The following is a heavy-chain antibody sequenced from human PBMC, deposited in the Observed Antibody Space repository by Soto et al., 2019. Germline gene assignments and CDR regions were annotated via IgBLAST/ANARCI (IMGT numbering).Heavy chain of an antibody. Sequence: LETLSLTCAVSGGSSISSNWWSWVRQPPGKGLEWIGEIYHSGSTNYNPSLKSRVTISVDKSKNQFSLKLSSVTAADTAVYYCARDPPNSPLDYWGQGTLVTVSS. CDR2: IYHSGST. CDR3: ARDPPNSPLDY. J-gene: IGHJ4*02. V-gene: IGHV4-4*02. CDR1: GGSSISSNW. D-gene: IGHD1-7*01.